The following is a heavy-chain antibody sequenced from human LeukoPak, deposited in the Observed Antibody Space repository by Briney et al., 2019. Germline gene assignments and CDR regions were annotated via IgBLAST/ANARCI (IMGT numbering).Heavy chain of an antibody. V-gene: IGHV3-48*03. D-gene: IGHD5-12*01. Sequence: QPGGSLRLXCAASGFTYSSYEMNWVRRAPGKGLEWVSYISSSGSPIFYADSVKGRFTISRDNAKNSLYLQMNSLRAEDTAVYYCASRRTGYSRAFDMWGQGTMVTVSS. CDR3: ASRRTGYSRAFDM. CDR1: GFTYSSYE. J-gene: IGHJ3*02. CDR2: ISSSGSPI.